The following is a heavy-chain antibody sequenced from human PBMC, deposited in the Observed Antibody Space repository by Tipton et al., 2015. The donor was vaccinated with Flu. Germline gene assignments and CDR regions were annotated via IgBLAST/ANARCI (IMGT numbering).Heavy chain of an antibody. CDR3: AKLSRSSPWYGMDV. CDR2: LSSDGSNK. CDR1: GFTFSSYG. V-gene: IGHV3-30*18. Sequence: SLRLSCSASGFTFSSYGMQWVRQTPGKGPEWVAILSSDGSNKYYADSVKGRFTISRDNFKSTLFLQMNSLRAEDTAVYYCAKLSRSSPWYGMDVWGQGTTVTVSS. J-gene: IGHJ6*02.